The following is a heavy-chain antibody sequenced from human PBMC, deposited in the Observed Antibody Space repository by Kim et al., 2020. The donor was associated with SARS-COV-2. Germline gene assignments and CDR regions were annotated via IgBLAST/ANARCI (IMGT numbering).Heavy chain of an antibody. D-gene: IGHD2-2*01. Sequence: GAKTNFADDVKDRFTRSRDTTKNTLYLDVNSLTADDTAVYYCASRPEFDYWGQGALVTVSS. J-gene: IGHJ4*02. V-gene: IGHV3-23*01. CDR3: ASRPEFDY. CDR2: GAKT.